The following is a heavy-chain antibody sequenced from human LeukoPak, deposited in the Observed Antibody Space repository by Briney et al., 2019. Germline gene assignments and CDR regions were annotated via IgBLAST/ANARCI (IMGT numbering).Heavy chain of an antibody. CDR3: AKDSRYSSSWYLFDY. J-gene: IGHJ4*02. CDR1: GFTFSSSA. CDR2: ISNNGGYT. V-gene: IGHV3-23*01. D-gene: IGHD6-13*01. Sequence: GGSLRLSCAASGFTFSSSAMSWVRQAPGKGLEWVSAISNNGGYTYYADSVQGRFTISRDNSKSTLCLQMNSLRAEDTAVYYCAKDSRYSSSWYLFDYWGQGTLVTVSS.